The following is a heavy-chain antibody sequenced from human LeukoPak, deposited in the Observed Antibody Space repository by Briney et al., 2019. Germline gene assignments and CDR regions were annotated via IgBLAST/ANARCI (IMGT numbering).Heavy chain of an antibody. V-gene: IGHV1-46*01. CDR2: INPSGGST. Sequence: ASVKVSCKASGYTFTSYYMHWVRQAPGQGLEWMGIINPSGGSTSYAQKFQGRVTMTRDTSTSTVYMELSSLRSEDTAVYYCARDLLTGGGGARWFDPWGQGILVTVSS. CDR1: GYTFTSYY. D-gene: IGHD3-9*01. CDR3: ARDLLTGGGGARWFDP. J-gene: IGHJ5*02.